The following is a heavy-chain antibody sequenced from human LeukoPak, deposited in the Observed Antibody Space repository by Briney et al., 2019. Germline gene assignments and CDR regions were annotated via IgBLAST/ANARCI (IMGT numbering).Heavy chain of an antibody. J-gene: IGHJ6*03. CDR2: ISGSGGST. D-gene: IGHD3-16*01. CDR1: GFTFSSYG. Sequence: PGGTLRLSCAASGFTFSSYGMSWVRQAPGKGLEWVSAISGSGGSTYYADSVKGRFTISRDNPKNTLYLQMNSLRAEDTAVYYCAKGVSTHFIWHYYYMDVWGKGATVTVSS. CDR3: AKGVSTHFIWHYYYMDV. V-gene: IGHV3-23*01.